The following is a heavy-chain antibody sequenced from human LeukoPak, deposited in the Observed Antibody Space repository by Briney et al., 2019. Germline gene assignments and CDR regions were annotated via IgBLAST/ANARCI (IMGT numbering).Heavy chain of an antibody. J-gene: IGHJ5*02. CDR3: ARDWGGYCSGGSCYSGRPNWFDP. CDR2: IYYSGST. V-gene: IGHV4-59*01. D-gene: IGHD2-15*01. CDR1: GGSISSYY. Sequence: SETLSLTRAVSGGSISSYYWSWIRQPPGKGLEWIGYIYYSGSTNYNPSLKSRVTISVGTSKNQFSLKLSSVTAADTAVYYCARDWGGYCSGGSCYSGRPNWFDPWGPGTLVTVSS.